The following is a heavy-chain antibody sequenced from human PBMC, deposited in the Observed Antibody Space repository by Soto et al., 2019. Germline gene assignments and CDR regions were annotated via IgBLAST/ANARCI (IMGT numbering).Heavy chain of an antibody. CDR2: IYHSGST. Sequence: PSETLSLTCAVSSGSISSSNWWSWVRQPPGKGLEWIGEIYHSGSTNYNSSLKSRVTISVDKSKNQFSLKLSSVTAADTAVYYCARLGGNTQYYFDYWGQGTLVTVSS. D-gene: IGHD3-16*01. J-gene: IGHJ4*02. CDR3: ARLGGNTQYYFDY. CDR1: SGSISSSNW. V-gene: IGHV4-4*02.